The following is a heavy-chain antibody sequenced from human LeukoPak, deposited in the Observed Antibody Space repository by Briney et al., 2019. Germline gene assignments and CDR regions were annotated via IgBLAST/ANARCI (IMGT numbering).Heavy chain of an antibody. CDR3: ANTIAARLMYFEY. D-gene: IGHD6-6*01. V-gene: IGHV1-46*01. Sequence: ASVNVSCQTSVYTFTRYYMLWVRQAPGQGLEWMGIINPSCGSTSYAQKFQGRVTMTRDMSTSTVYMELSSLRSEDTAVYYWANTIAARLMYFEYWGQGTLVTVSS. J-gene: IGHJ4*02. CDR1: VYTFTRYY. CDR2: INPSCGST.